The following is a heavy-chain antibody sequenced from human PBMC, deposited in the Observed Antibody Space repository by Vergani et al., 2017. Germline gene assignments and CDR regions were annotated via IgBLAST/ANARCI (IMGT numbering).Heavy chain of an antibody. D-gene: IGHD2/OR15-2a*01. CDR1: GYIFSDFY. V-gene: IGHV1-2*02. CDR2: INCKNGAT. Sequence: QVQLVQSGAEVKRPGASVKVSCKASGYIFSDFYIHWVRQAPGQGLEWMGGINCKNGATDYAQKFLSRVTVTRDTSISTAYMDLSSLTSVDTAVYYCVRDPSARELDMDVWGRGTTVTISS. J-gene: IGHJ6*03. CDR3: VRDPSARELDMDV.